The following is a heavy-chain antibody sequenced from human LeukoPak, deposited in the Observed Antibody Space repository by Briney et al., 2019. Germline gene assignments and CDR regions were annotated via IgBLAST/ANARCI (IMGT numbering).Heavy chain of an antibody. Sequence: PSETLSLTTTVSGGSMSSYYWSWIRQPAGQGLEWIGRVNTSGNTNYNPSLKIRVTMSVDTSKNQFSLKLTSVTAADTAVYYCARAPIPYDRSRTDYRFDPWGQGTLVTVAS. CDR3: ARAPIPYDRSRTDYRFDP. V-gene: IGHV4-4*07. D-gene: IGHD3-16*01. CDR1: GGSMSSYY. J-gene: IGHJ5*02. CDR2: VNTSGNT.